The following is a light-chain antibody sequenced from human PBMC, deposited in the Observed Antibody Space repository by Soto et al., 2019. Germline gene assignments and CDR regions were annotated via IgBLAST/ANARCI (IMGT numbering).Light chain of an antibody. Sequence: TLSPSVGHRVTITCGASQSIDTWLVWYQPEPGKAPKFLIYDASTLESGVPSRFSGSGSGTEFTLTIRDRQPDDFATFYCQGYSTFPRTFGQGTKVDIK. V-gene: IGKV1-5*01. CDR3: QGYSTFPRT. CDR2: DAS. J-gene: IGKJ1*01. CDR1: QSIDTW.